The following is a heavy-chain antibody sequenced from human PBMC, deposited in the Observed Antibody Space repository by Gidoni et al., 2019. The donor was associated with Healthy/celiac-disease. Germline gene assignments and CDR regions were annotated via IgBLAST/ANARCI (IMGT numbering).Heavy chain of an antibody. Sequence: EVQLVQSGAEVKKPGESLRISCKGSGYSFTSYWISWVRQMPEKGLEWMGRIDPSDSYTNYSPSFQGHVTISADKSISTAYLQWSSLKASDTAMYYCARHWYSSSVFDYWGQGTLVTVSS. CDR2: IDPSDSYT. V-gene: IGHV5-10-1*01. D-gene: IGHD6-6*01. CDR1: GYSFTSYW. CDR3: ARHWYSSSVFDY. J-gene: IGHJ4*02.